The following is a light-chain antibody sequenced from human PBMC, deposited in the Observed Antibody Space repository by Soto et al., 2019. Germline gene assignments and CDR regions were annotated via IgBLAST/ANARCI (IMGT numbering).Light chain of an antibody. V-gene: IGLV3-21*04. CDR1: NIGSKS. Sequence: SYELTQPPSVSVAPGKTASIHCGGDNIGSKSVHWYQQRPGQAPVLVINNEIDRPSGIPERFSGSNSGNTATLTITRVDAGDEADYYCHVWDSDSDHPVFGGGTKLTVL. J-gene: IGLJ2*01. CDR3: HVWDSDSDHPV. CDR2: NEI.